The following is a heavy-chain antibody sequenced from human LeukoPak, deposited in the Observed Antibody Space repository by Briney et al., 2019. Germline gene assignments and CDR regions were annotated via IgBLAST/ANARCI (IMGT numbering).Heavy chain of an antibody. D-gene: IGHD3-9*01. CDR1: GFSFSSYS. Sequence: GGSLRLSCASSGFSFSSYSLTWVRQAPGKGLEWVSSLRGAERTPYYAESVKGRFTISRDNSENTLYLQMNSLRAEDTALYYCAKVPTYLNILTGFPFDIWGQGTMVTVSS. J-gene: IGHJ3*02. CDR2: LRGAERTP. CDR3: AKVPTYLNILTGFPFDI. V-gene: IGHV3-23*01.